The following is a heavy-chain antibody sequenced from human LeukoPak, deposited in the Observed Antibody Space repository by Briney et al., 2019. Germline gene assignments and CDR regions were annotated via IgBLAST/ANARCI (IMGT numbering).Heavy chain of an antibody. Sequence: ASVKVSCKASGGTFSSYTISWVRQAPGQGLEWMGRIIPILGIANYAQKFQGRVTITADKSTSTAYMELSSLRSEDTAVYYCARGQIRLWTHPFDYWGQGTLVTVSS. CDR1: GGTFSSYT. D-gene: IGHD5-18*01. CDR2: IIPILGIA. J-gene: IGHJ4*02. CDR3: ARGQIRLWTHPFDY. V-gene: IGHV1-69*02.